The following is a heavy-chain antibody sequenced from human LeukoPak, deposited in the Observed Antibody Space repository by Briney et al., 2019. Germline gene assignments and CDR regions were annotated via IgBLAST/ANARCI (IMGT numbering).Heavy chain of an antibody. CDR2: FGAGT. J-gene: IGHJ4*02. V-gene: IGHV3-23*01. D-gene: IGHD2-15*01. CDR3: AKRGTRGQYYFDY. CDR1: GFTFSSYA. Sequence: QTGGSLRLSCAASGFTFSSYAMSWVRQPPGKGLEWVSSFGAGTYYADSVQGRFTIFRDNSKDTLFLLMNSLRAEDTAIYYCAKRGTRGQYYFDYWGQGILVTVSS.